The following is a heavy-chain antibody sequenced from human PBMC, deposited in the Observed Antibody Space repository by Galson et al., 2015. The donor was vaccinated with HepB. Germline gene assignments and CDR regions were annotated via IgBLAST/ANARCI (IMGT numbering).Heavy chain of an antibody. CDR3: AKDLVYDYVLYGMDV. J-gene: IGHJ6*02. V-gene: IGHV3-23*01. CDR1: GFTFSSYA. D-gene: IGHD3-16*01. CDR2: ISGSGGST. Sequence: SLRLSCAASGFTFSSYAMSWVRQAPGKGLEWVSAISGSGGSTYYADSVKGRFTISRDNSKNTLYLQMNSLRAEDTAVYYCAKDLVYDYVLYGMDVWGQGTTVTVSS.